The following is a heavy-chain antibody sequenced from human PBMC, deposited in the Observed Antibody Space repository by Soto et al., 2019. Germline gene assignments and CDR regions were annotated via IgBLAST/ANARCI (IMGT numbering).Heavy chain of an antibody. V-gene: IGHV1-46*01. D-gene: IGHD6-6*01. CDR2: INPSGGST. Sequence: QVQLVQSGAEVKKPGASVKVSCKASGYTFTSYYMHWVRQAPGQGLEWMGIINPSGGSTSYAQKFRGGVTMTRDTSTSTVYMELSSLRSEDTAVYYCARDCHSSALDDIINWFDPWGQGTLVTVSS. J-gene: IGHJ5*02. CDR3: ARDCHSSALDDIINWFDP. CDR1: GYTFTSYY.